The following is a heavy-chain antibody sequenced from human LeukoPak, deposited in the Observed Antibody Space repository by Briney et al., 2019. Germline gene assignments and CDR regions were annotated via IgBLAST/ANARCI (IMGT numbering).Heavy chain of an antibody. V-gene: IGHV3-43*02. Sequence: GGSLRLSCVASGLPIGDFAMHWVRQAPGQGLEWVSLISVDGVSTFFADSVKGRFSISRDNSKNSLVLEMSSLRTEDTAMYYCARESGKFDYWGQGTLVAVSS. CDR3: ARESGKFDY. CDR1: GLPIGDFA. CDR2: ISVDGVST. J-gene: IGHJ4*02.